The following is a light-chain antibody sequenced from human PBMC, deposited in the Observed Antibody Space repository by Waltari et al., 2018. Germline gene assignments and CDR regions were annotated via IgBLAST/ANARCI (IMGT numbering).Light chain of an antibody. CDR3: QTGGHGTWV. V-gene: IGLV4-69*01. CDR2: VNSDGSH. Sequence: QLVLTQSPSASASLGASIKLTCTLSSGHSSNVIAWLQQQPEKGPRFLMKVNSDGSHRKGDEIPARFSGSSSGSERYLSISSLQSEDEADYFCQTGGHGTWVFGGGTKLTVL. J-gene: IGLJ3*02. CDR1: SGHSSNV.